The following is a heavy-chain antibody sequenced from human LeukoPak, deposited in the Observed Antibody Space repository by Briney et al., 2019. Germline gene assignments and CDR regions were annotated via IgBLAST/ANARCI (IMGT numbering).Heavy chain of an antibody. CDR3: AKTTIVHVWWFDP. CDR2: ISGSGGSI. J-gene: IGHJ5*02. V-gene: IGHV3-23*01. Sequence: GGSLRLSCAASGFTFSNYVMSWVRQAPGKGLEWVSGISGSGGSIYYADSVKGRFTISRDNSKNTLYLQMNSLRAEDTAVYYCAKTTIVHVWWFDPWVQGTLVTVSS. D-gene: IGHD5-12*01. CDR1: GFTFSNYV.